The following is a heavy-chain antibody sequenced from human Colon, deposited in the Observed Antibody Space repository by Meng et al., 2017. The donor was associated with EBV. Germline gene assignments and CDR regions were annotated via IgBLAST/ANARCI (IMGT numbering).Heavy chain of an antibody. J-gene: IGHJ4*02. Sequence: QITLKESVPTLLKPTQPLTLTCTFSGFSLSTTGVGVAWIRQPPGKALEWLALIFWDDDKHYSPSLKSRVTVTKDTSKRQVVLTMTNMDPMDTATYYCARRKAAAAPLDYWGQGTLGTVSS. D-gene: IGHD6-13*01. CDR3: ARRKAAAAPLDY. V-gene: IGHV2-5*02. CDR1: GFSLSTTGVG. CDR2: IFWDDDK.